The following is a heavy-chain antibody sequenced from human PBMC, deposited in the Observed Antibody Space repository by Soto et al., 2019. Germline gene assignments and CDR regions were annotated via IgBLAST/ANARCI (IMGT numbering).Heavy chain of an antibody. J-gene: IGHJ6*03. D-gene: IGHD3-3*01. CDR2: IYYSGST. CDR3: AVAQSYYDFWSGYYTGIAHDYYYYYMDV. V-gene: IGHV4-59*01. Sequence: SETLSLTCTVSGGSISSYYWSWIRQPPGKGLEGIGYIYYSGSTNYNPSLKSRVTISVDTSKNQFSLKLSSVTAADTAVYYCAVAQSYYDFWSGYYTGIAHDYYYYYMDVWGKGTTVTVSS. CDR1: GGSISSYY.